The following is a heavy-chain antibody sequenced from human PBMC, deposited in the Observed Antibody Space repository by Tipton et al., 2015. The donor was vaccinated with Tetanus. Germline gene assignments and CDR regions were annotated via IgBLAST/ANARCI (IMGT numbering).Heavy chain of an antibody. CDR1: GDSIGTNNNY. V-gene: IGHV4-30-4*08. CDR3: ARRWLVGNGLDV. Sequence: TLSLTCSVSGDSIGTNNNYWSWIRQHPGKGLDWFGYVFYNGGTYYDPSLKSRATISVDTSKNQFSLKLSSVTAADTSVYYCARRWLVGNGLDVWGQGTSVTVSS. D-gene: IGHD5-24*01. CDR2: VFYNGGT. J-gene: IGHJ6*02.